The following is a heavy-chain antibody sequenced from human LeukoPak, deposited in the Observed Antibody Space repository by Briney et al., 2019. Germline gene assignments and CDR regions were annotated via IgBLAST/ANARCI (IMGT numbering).Heavy chain of an antibody. Sequence: GGPLRLSCAASGFTVSSNYMSWVRQAPGKGLEWVSVIYSGGSTYYADSVKGRFTISRDNSKNTLYLQMNSLRAEDTAVYYCARDQGRYSSSWYLDYWGQGTLVTVSS. CDR2: IYSGGST. CDR1: GFTVSSNY. D-gene: IGHD6-13*01. CDR3: ARDQGRYSSSWYLDY. V-gene: IGHV3-53*01. J-gene: IGHJ4*02.